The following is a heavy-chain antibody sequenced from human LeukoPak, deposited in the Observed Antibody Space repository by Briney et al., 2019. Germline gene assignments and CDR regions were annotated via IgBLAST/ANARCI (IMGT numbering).Heavy chain of an antibody. CDR2: IYYSGST. Sequence: PSGTLSLTCAVSGGSISSDSYYWAWIRQPPGKGLEWIASIYYSGSTYYNPSLKSRVTISVDTSRNQFSLKLSSVTAADTAVYYCAKSALQDRSTWCEHYDCWGPGTLVTVSS. J-gene: IGHJ4*02. CDR1: GGSISSDSYY. D-gene: IGHD4/OR15-4a*01. CDR3: AKSALQDRSTWCEHYDC. V-gene: IGHV4-39*01.